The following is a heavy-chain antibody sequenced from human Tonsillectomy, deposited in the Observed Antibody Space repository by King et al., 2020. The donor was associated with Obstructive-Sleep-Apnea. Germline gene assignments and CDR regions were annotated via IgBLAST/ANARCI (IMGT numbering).Heavy chain of an antibody. CDR1: GFSLNTDGEA. J-gene: IGHJ3*01. V-gene: IGHV2-5*01. CDR2: IYWNGDM. Sequence: TLKESGPTLVKPTQTLTLTCSFSGFSLNTDGEAVGWIRQPPGKALEGLAVIYWNGDMRYSPSLKGRFTITKDASKKEVVLTISNVDPVDTATYFCSQSPPGLGRGAFAVWGQGTLVTVSS. CDR3: SQSPPGLGRGAFAV. D-gene: IGHD1-26*01.